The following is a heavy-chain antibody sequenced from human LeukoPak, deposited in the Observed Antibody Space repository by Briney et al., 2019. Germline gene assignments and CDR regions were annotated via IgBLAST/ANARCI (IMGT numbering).Heavy chain of an antibody. CDR2: ISAYNGNT. Sequence: ASVKVSCKASGYTFTNYGISWVRQAPGQGLEWMGWISAYNGNTNYAQKLQGRVTMTTDTSTSTAYMELRSLRSDDTAVYYCARDRRRLSGSYPDYWGQGTLVTVSS. D-gene: IGHD1-26*01. CDR1: GYTFTNYG. V-gene: IGHV1-18*01. J-gene: IGHJ4*02. CDR3: ARDRRRLSGSYPDY.